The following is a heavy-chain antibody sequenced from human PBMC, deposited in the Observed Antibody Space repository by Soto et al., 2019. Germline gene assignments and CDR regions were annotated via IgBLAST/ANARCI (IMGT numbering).Heavy chain of an antibody. Sequence: GESLKISCKGSGYTFSGYWIGWVRQMSGKGLEWMGIIYPGDSDARYSPSFQGQVTISADESITTAYLQWDSLKASDTAIYYCVVQQKLPWINAWGQGTLVTVSS. J-gene: IGHJ5*02. CDR2: IYPGDSDA. V-gene: IGHV5-51*01. CDR1: GYTFSGYW. CDR3: VVQQKLPWINA. D-gene: IGHD1-1*01.